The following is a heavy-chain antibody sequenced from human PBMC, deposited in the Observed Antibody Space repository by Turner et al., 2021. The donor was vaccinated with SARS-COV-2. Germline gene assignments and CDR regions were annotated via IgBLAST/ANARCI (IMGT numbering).Heavy chain of an antibody. D-gene: IGHD3-22*01. Sequence: QVQLVESGGGVVQPGRFLRLPCAASGFTFSSYAMNWVRQAPGKGLEWVSVISYDGSNKYYADSVKGRFTISRDNSKNTLYLQMNSLRAEDTAVYYCAGIQSYDRSDYYGMDDWGQGTTVTVSS. CDR1: GFTFSSYA. V-gene: IGHV3-30-3*01. CDR2: ISYDGSNK. CDR3: AGIQSYDRSDYYGMDD. J-gene: IGHJ6*02.